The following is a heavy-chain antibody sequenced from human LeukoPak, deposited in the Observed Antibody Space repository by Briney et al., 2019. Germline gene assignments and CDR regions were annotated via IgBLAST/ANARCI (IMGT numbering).Heavy chain of an antibody. V-gene: IGHV1-69*04. Sequence: GASVKVSCKASGGTFSSYAISWVRQAPGQGLEWMGRIIPILGIANYAQKFQGRVTITADKSTSTAYMELSSLRSEDTAVYYCARALPVVVTAIQGDFDYWGQGTLVTVSS. J-gene: IGHJ4*02. CDR1: GGTFSSYA. CDR2: IIPILGIA. D-gene: IGHD2-21*02. CDR3: ARALPVVVTAIQGDFDY.